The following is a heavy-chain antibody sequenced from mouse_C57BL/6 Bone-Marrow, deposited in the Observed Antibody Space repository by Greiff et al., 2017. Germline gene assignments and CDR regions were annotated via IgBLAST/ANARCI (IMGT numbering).Heavy chain of an antibody. CDR1: GYTFTSYW. CDR2: IHPNSGST. CDR3: ARRRLRLYFYY. V-gene: IGHV1-64*01. Sequence: QVQLQQPGAELVKPGASVKLSCKASGYTFTSYWMHWVKQRPGQGLEWIGMIHPNSGSTNYNEKFKSKATLTVDQSSSTAYMQLSSLTSEDSAVYYCARRRLRLYFYYWGQGTTLTVSS. J-gene: IGHJ2*01. D-gene: IGHD2-4*01.